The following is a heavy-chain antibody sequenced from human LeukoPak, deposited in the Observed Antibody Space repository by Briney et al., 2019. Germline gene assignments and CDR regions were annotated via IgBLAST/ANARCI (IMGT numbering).Heavy chain of an antibody. CDR3: ERGKVLGDYYGMDV. J-gene: IGHJ6*02. V-gene: IGHV3-64*01. CDR1: GFTFSSYA. Sequence: GGSLRLSCAASGFTFSSYAMHWVRQAPGKGLEYVSAISSNGGSTYYANSVKGRFTISRDNSKNTLYLQMGSLRAEDMAAYYCERGKVLGDYYGMDVWGQGTTVTVSS. CDR2: ISSNGGST. D-gene: IGHD2/OR15-2a*01.